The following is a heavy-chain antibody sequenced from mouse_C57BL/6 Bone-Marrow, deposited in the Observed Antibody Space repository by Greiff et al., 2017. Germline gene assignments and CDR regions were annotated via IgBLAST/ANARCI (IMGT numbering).Heavy chain of an antibody. CDR1: GYTFTSYG. CDR3: ARWGYYGSVDY. J-gene: IGHJ4*01. V-gene: IGHV1-81*01. D-gene: IGHD1-1*01. CDR2: IYPRSGNT. Sequence: VQLQESGAELARPGASVKLSCKASGYTFTSYGISWVKQRTGQGLEWIGEIYPRSGNTYYNEKFKGKATLTADKSSSTAYRELRSLTSEDSAVYFCARWGYYGSVDYWGQGTSVTVSS.